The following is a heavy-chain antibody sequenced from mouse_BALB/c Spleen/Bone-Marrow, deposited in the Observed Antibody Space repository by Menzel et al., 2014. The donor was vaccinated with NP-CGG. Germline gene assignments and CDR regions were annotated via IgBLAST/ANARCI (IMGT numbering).Heavy chain of an antibody. CDR1: EFDFSRFW. CDR3: ARLSYYGRFAY. CDR2: INPDSSTL. V-gene: IGHV4-1*02. D-gene: IGHD1-1*01. J-gene: IGHJ3*01. Sequence: EVKLVESGGGLVQPGRSLKLSCAASEFDFSRFWMSWVRQAPGKGLEWIGEINPDSSTLNYTPSLKDKFTISRDNAKNTLYLQMSKVRSEDTPLYYCARLSYYGRFAYWGQGTLVTVSA.